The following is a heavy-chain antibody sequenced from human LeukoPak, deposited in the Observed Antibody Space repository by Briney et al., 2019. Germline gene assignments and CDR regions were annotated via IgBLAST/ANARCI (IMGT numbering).Heavy chain of an antibody. J-gene: IGHJ4*02. CDR2: IYYSGST. D-gene: IGHD5-18*01. Sequence: SETLSLTCTVSGGSISSSSYYWGWIRQPPGKGLEWIGTIYYSGSTYYNPSLKSRVTISVDTSKNQFSLKLTSVTAADTALYYCARDGSGYSYGYVDYWGQGTLVTVSS. V-gene: IGHV4-39*07. CDR3: ARDGSGYSYGYVDY. CDR1: GGSISSSSYY.